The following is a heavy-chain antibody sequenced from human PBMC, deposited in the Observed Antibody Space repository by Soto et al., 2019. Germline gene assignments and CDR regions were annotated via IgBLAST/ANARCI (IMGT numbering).Heavy chain of an antibody. CDR3: ARSFRDYSYMWGTYRPRALFDY. CDR1: NDSITSNNW. D-gene: IGHD3-16*02. Sequence: QVQLQESGPGLVKPSGTLSLTCAVSNDSITSNNWWSWVRQSPGKGLEWIGEIHHSGSTNYNPSLKSRATISVDNSKNQFSLTLSSVIAADTAVYYCARSFRDYSYMWGTYRPRALFDYWGQGTLVTVSS. J-gene: IGHJ4*02. V-gene: IGHV4-4*02. CDR2: IHHSGST.